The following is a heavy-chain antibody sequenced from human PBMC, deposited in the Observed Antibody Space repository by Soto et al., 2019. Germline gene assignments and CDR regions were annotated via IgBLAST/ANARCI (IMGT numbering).Heavy chain of an antibody. CDR2: INPSGGST. D-gene: IGHD3-22*01. V-gene: IGHV1-46*01. CDR3: ARDFSAFYYGSSGYSFDY. Sequence: RASVKVSCKASGYTFTSYYMHWVRQAPGQGLEWMGIINPSGGSTSYAQKFQGRVTMTRDTSTSTVYMELSSLRSEDTAVYYCARDFSAFYYGSSGYSFDYWGQGTLVTVSS. CDR1: GYTFTSYY. J-gene: IGHJ4*02.